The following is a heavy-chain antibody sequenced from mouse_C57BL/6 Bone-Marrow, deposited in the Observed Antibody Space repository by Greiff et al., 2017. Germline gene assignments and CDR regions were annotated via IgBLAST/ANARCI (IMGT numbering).Heavy chain of an antibody. CDR1: GYTFTSYW. CDR3: ASPGAWFAY. J-gene: IGHJ3*01. CDR2: IDPSDSYT. Sequence: VQLQQPGAELVKPGASVKLSCKASGYTFTSYWMQWVKQRPGQGLEWIGEIDPSDSYTNYNQKFQGKATLTVDTSSSTAYMQLSSLTSEDSAVYYCASPGAWFAYWGQGTLVTVSA. V-gene: IGHV1-50*01. D-gene: IGHD4-1*01.